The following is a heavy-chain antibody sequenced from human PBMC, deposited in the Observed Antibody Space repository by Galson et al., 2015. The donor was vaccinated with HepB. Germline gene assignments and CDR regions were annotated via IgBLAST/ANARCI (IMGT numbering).Heavy chain of an antibody. J-gene: IGHJ4*02. D-gene: IGHD5-24*01. CDR2: IYSGGST. Sequence: SLRLSCAASGFTVSSNYMSWVRQAPGKGLEWVSVIYSGGSTYYADSVKGRFTISRDNSRNTLYLQMNSLRAEDTAVYYCARCRRDGYNYELDYRGQGTLVTVSS. CDR1: GFTVSSNY. CDR3: ARCRRDGYNYELDY. V-gene: IGHV3-66*02.